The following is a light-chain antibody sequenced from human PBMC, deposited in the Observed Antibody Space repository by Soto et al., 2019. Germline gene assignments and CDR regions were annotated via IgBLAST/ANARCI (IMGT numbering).Light chain of an antibody. J-gene: IGLJ1*01. CDR1: SSDVGGYNY. CDR2: DVS. Sequence: QSALTQPASVSGSPGQSITISCTGTSSDVGGYNYVSWYQQHPGKAPKLMIYDVSNRPSGVSNRFSGSKSGNTASLTISGLQVEDEADYYCSSYTSSSTPYVFGTGTKVTVL. CDR3: SSYTSSSTPYV. V-gene: IGLV2-14*01.